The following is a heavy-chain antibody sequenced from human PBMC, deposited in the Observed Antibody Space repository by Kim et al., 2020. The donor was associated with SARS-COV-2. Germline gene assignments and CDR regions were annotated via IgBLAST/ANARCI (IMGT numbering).Heavy chain of an antibody. V-gene: IGHV1-69*06. CDR1: GGTFSSFD. Sequence: SVKVSCKASGGTFSSFDISWVRQAPGQGLEWVGGIIPIYGTPDYAHKFQGRVTITADKSTSTAYLEISGLTSEDTAVYYCARDGILVAGTDAFDLWGQGTLVTVSS. CDR3: ARDGILVAGTDAFDL. D-gene: IGHD6-19*01. J-gene: IGHJ4*01. CDR2: IIPIYGTP.